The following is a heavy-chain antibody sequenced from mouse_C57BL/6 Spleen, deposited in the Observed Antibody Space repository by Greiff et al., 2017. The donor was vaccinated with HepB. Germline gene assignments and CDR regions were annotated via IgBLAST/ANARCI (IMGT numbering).Heavy chain of an antibody. CDR2: ISSGSSTI. D-gene: IGHD4-1*02. J-gene: IGHJ2*01. V-gene: IGHV5-17*01. CDR1: GFTFSDYG. CDR3: ARPQLGRNYVDY. Sequence: EVKVVESGGGLVKPGGSLKLSCAASGFTFSDYGMHWVRQAPEKGLEWVAYISSGSSTIYYADTVKGRFTISRDNAKNTLFLQMTSRRSEDTAMYYCARPQLGRNYVDYWGQGTTLTVSS.